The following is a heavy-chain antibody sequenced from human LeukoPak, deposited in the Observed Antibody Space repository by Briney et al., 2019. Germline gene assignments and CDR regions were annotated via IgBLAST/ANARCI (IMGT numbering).Heavy chain of an antibody. CDR1: GFTFSNYA. V-gene: IGHV3-23*01. J-gene: IGHJ4*02. CDR3: AIGRDNVDY. CDR2: ISNSGERA. D-gene: IGHD2-15*01. Sequence: PGGSLRLSCAASGFTFSNYAISWVRQAPGKGLEWVSAISNSGERAYYADSVKGRFTISRDNSKATVSLQMNSLRVEDTAAYFCAIGRDNVDYWGQGTLVTVSS.